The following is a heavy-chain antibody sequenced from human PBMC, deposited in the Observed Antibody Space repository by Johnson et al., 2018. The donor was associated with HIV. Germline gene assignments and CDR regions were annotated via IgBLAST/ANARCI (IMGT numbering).Heavy chain of an antibody. CDR1: GFTFSSYA. V-gene: IGHV3-30-3*01. CDR2: ISYDGSNK. D-gene: IGHD2-2*01. Sequence: QVQLVESGGGVVQPGRSLRLSCVASGFTFSSYAMHWVRQAPGKGLEWVAVISYDGSNKYYADSVKGRFTISRDNSKNTLYLQMNSLRAEETAVYYCAGKEAIDEAFDIWGQGTMVTVSS. CDR3: AGKEAIDEAFDI. J-gene: IGHJ3*02.